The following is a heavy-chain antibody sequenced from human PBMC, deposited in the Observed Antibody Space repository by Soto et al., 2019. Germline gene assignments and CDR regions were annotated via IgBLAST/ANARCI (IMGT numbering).Heavy chain of an antibody. CDR3: PKSSRYCSGGGCFYYFDY. D-gene: IGHD2-15*01. CDR1: GFSIGSSA. CDR2: IGGNGVTT. J-gene: IGHJ4*02. V-gene: IGHV3-23*01. Sequence: EVQLLESGGGLVQPGGSLRLSCAASGFSIGSSAWSWVRQAPGKGLDWVSTIGGNGVTTFYADSAKGRFTISRDIYRNTVFLQMSSLRAEDTALYYCPKSSRYCSGGGCFYYFDYWGQGTLVTVSS.